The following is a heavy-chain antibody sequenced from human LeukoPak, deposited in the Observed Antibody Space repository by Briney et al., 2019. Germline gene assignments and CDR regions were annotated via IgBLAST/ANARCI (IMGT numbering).Heavy chain of an antibody. CDR3: ARVGGSYYSFDP. CDR1: GITFSSYG. CDR2: IYSGGST. Sequence: GGSLRLSCAASGITFSSYGMSWIRQAPGKGLEWVSVIYSGGSTYYADSVKGRFTISRDNSKNTLYLQMNSLRAEDTAVYYCARVGGSYYSFDPWGQGTLVTVSS. V-gene: IGHV3-53*01. J-gene: IGHJ5*02. D-gene: IGHD1-26*01.